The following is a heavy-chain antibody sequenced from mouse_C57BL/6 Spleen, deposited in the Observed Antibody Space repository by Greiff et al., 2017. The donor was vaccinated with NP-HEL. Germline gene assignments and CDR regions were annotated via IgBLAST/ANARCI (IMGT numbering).Heavy chain of an antibody. Sequence: QVQLQQPGAELVMPGASVKLSCKASGYTFTSYWMHWVKQRPGQGLEWIGVIDPSDSYTNYNQKFKGKATLTVDTSSSTAYMQLSSLTSEDSAVYYCARNGSRGYWYFDVWGTGTTVTVSS. J-gene: IGHJ1*03. CDR1: GYTFTSYW. CDR2: IDPSDSYT. CDR3: ARNGSRGYWYFDV. D-gene: IGHD1-1*01. V-gene: IGHV1-59*01.